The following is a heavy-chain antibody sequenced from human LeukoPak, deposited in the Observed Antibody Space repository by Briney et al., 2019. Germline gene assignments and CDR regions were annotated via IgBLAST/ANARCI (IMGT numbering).Heavy chain of an antibody. CDR1: GGSISSYY. CDR2: IYYSGST. V-gene: IGHV4-59*01. D-gene: IGHD3-10*01. J-gene: IGHJ4*02. CDR3: ARTYYGSGSYYAYFDY. Sequence: SETLSLTCTVSGGSISSYYWSWLRQPPGKGLEWIGYIYYSGSTNYNPSLKSRVTISVDTSKNQFSLKLSSVTAADTAVYYCARTYYGSGSYYAYFDYWGQGTLVTVSS.